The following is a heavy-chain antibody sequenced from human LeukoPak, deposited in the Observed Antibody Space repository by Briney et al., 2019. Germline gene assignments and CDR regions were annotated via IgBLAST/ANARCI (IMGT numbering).Heavy chain of an antibody. CDR1: GFTFSSYA. D-gene: IGHD2-2*01. J-gene: IGHJ4*02. V-gene: IGHV4-39*01. CDR3: ARGNSVPGTDY. Sequence: GSLRLSCAASGFTFSSYAMSWIRQPPGKGLEWIGSIYYSGSTYYNPSLKSRVTISVDTSKNQFSLKLSSVTAADTAVYYCARGNSVPGTDYWGQGTLVTVSS. CDR2: IYYSGST.